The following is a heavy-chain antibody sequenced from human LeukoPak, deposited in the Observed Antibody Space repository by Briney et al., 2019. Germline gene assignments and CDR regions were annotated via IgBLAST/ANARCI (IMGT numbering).Heavy chain of an antibody. CDR1: GVTFSSYG. J-gene: IGHJ4*02. D-gene: IGHD6-13*01. CDR2: IWYDGSNK. V-gene: IGHV3-33*01. Sequence: PGRSLRLSCAASGVTFSSYGMHWVRQAPGKGLEWVAIIWYDGSNKYYADSVKGRFTISRDNSKNTLYLQMNSLRAEDTAVYYCARAESTWYSGLDYWGQGTMVTVSS. CDR3: ARAESTWYSGLDY.